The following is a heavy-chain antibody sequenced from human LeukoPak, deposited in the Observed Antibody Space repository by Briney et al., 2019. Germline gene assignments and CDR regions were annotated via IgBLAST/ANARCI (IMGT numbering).Heavy chain of an antibody. CDR1: GYSFTNYW. J-gene: IGHJ6*03. D-gene: IGHD6-19*01. CDR3: VRLSRAALAGTQYYFFYMDV. Sequence: GESLKISCKVFGYSFTNYWSGWLRQMPGKGLEWMGIIYPADSDTRYSPSFQGQVTISADTSTRTAYLQWSSLKASDTAMYYCVRLSRAALAGTQYYFFYMDVWGKGTTVTVSS. V-gene: IGHV5-51*01. CDR2: IYPADSDT.